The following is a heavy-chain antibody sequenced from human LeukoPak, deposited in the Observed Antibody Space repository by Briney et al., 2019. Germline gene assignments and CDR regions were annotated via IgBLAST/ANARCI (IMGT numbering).Heavy chain of an antibody. CDR3: ARTWDSSSWFNWFDP. CDR2: ISSSSSYI. CDR1: GFTFSSYS. Sequence: GGSLRLSCAASGFTFSSYSMNWVRQAPGKGLEWVSSISSSSSYIYYADSVKGRFTISRDSAKNSLYLQMNSLRAEDTAVYYCARTWDSSSWFNWFDPWGQGTLVTVSS. V-gene: IGHV3-21*01. D-gene: IGHD6-13*01. J-gene: IGHJ5*02.